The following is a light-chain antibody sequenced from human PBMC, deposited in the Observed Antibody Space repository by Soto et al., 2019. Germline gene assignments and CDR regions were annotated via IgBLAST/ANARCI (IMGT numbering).Light chain of an antibody. V-gene: IGKV1-27*01. J-gene: IGKJ1*01. CDR3: QKFDSAPGT. CDR1: QGSSHY. Sequence: DIQMTQSPSSLSASVGDRVTITCRASQGSSHYLAWYQQKSWKVPKLLLYAASTLHSGLPTRVSGSGSGTDFTLAISSLQTEDVANYYCQKFDSAPGTFVQGTKVEVK. CDR2: AAS.